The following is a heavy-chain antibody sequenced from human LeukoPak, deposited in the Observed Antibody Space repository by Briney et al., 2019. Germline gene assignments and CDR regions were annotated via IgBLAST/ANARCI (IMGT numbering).Heavy chain of an antibody. D-gene: IGHD6-19*01. J-gene: IGHJ4*02. CDR3: ARSSGWYDY. CDR2: IYYSGST. V-gene: IGHV4-59*01. CDR1: GGSISSYY. Sequence: SETLSLTCTVSGGSISSYYWSWIRQPPGRGLEWIGYIYYSGSTNYNPSLKSRVTISVDTSKNQFSLKLSSVTAADTAVYYCARSSGWYDYWGQGTLVTVSS.